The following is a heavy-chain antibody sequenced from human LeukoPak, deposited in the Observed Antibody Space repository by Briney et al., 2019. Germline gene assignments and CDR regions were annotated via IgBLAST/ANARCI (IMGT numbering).Heavy chain of an antibody. Sequence: ASVKVSCKASGYTFTGYYMHWVRQAPGQGLEWMGRINPNSGGTNYAQKFQGRVTMTRDTSISTAYMELSRLRSDDTAVYYCARGTYGDYSNFDCWGQGTLVTVSS. D-gene: IGHD4-17*01. CDR3: ARGTYGDYSNFDC. V-gene: IGHV1-2*06. CDR2: INPNSGGT. J-gene: IGHJ4*02. CDR1: GYTFTGYY.